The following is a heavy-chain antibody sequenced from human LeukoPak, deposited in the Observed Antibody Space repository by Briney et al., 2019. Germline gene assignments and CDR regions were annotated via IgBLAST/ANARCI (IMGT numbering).Heavy chain of an antibody. CDR1: GGTFSSYA. J-gene: IGHJ4*02. D-gene: IGHD3-16*01. Sequence: SVKVSCKASGGTFSSYAISWVRQAPGQGLEWMGRIIPILGITNYAQKFQGRVTITADKSTSTAYMELSSLRSDDTAGYYCARDPSGGYVPYFDYWGQGTLVTVSS. CDR2: IIPILGIT. V-gene: IGHV1-69*04. CDR3: ARDPSGGYVPYFDY.